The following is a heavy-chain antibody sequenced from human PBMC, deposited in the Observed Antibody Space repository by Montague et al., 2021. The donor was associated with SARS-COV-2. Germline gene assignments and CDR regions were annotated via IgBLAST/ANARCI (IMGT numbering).Heavy chain of an antibody. CDR3: ARHTSAWYDYFED. CDR1: SASITSSSYY. J-gene: IGHJ4*02. D-gene: IGHD6-19*01. CDR2: IFYIGST. V-gene: IGHV4-39*01. Sequence: SETRSLTCTVSSASITSSSYYWGWIRQPPGKGPEWIGTIFYIGSTYYNPSLKSRVTMSVDTPRNQFSLKLSSVTAADMAIYYCARHTSAWYDYFEDWGQGTLVTVSS.